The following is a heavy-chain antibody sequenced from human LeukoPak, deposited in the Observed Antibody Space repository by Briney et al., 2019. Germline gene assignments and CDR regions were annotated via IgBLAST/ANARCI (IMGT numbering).Heavy chain of an antibody. J-gene: IGHJ3*02. CDR3: AREYYYDSSGYSPPGRGI. CDR1: GYTFTSYG. CDR2: ISAYNGNT. V-gene: IGHV1-18*01. Sequence: GASVKVSCKASGYTFTSYGISWVRQAPGQGLEWMGWISAYNGNTNYAQKLQGRVTMTTDTSTSTAYMELRSLRSDDTAVYYCAREYYYDSSGYSPPGRGIWGQGTMVTVSS. D-gene: IGHD3-22*01.